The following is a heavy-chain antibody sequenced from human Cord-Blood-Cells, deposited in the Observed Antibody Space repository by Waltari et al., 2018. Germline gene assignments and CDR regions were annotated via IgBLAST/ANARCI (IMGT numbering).Heavy chain of an antibody. V-gene: IGHV3-30*18. CDR2: ISYDGSNK. CDR3: AKEVRAAAGLFFDY. Sequence: QVQLVEAGGGVVQPGRSLGLSCAAPGFTCSSHGLHWVRPAPGTGVEWVAVISYDGSNKYYADSVKGRFTISRDNSKNTLYLQMNSLRAEDTAVYYCAKEVRAAAGLFFDYWGQGTLVTVSS. CDR1: GFTCSSHG. J-gene: IGHJ4*02. D-gene: IGHD6-13*01.